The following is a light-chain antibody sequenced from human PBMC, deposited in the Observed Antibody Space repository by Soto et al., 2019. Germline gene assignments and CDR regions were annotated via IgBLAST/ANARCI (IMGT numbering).Light chain of an antibody. J-gene: IGLJ3*02. CDR2: SNN. Sequence: QSVLTQPPSASGTPGQRVTISWSGSSSNIGGTNYAYWYQQLPGAAPKLLMHSNNLRPSGVPERISGSKSGTSASLAISGLRAEDEAVYYCASWDDRLGAVMFGGGTKVTVL. CDR1: SSNIGGTNY. V-gene: IGLV1-47*02. CDR3: ASWDDRLGAVM.